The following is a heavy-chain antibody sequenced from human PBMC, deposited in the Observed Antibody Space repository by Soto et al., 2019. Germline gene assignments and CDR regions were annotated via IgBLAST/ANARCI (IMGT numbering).Heavy chain of an antibody. Sequence: SLKVSCKASGGTFSSYAISWVRQAPGQGLEWMGGIIPIFGTANYAQKFQGRVTITADESTSTAYMELSSLRSEDTAVYYCATGGKRELKAFDIRGQGTMVTVS. J-gene: IGHJ3*02. D-gene: IGHD1-26*01. CDR3: ATGGKRELKAFDI. V-gene: IGHV1-69*13. CDR2: IIPIFGTA. CDR1: GGTFSSYA.